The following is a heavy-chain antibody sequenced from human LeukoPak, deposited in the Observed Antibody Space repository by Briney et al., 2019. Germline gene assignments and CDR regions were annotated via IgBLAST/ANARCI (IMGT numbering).Heavy chain of an antibody. J-gene: IGHJ4*02. Sequence: SETLSLTCAVSGGSISSSNWWSWVRQPPGKGLEWIGEIYHSGSTNYNPSLKSRVTISVDKSKNQFSLKLSSVTAADTAVYYCARGYYGSGYYFDYWGQGTLVTVSS. CDR3: ARGYYGSGYYFDY. CDR1: GGSISSSNW. CDR2: IYHSGST. D-gene: IGHD3-10*01. V-gene: IGHV4-4*02.